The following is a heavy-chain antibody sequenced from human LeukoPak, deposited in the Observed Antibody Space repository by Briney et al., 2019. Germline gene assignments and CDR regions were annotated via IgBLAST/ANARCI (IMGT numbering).Heavy chain of an antibody. Sequence: SETLSLACTVSVASISTTNFDWAWIRQVPGKGLDWSATIYYTGSTYYNPSLKNRVSISIDTPKSQFSLKLSSVTAADSAVYYCARHYEIMTKGWFGPWGQGTLATVSS. D-gene: IGHD3-9*01. CDR2: IYYTGST. CDR1: VASISTTNFD. J-gene: IGHJ5*02. V-gene: IGHV4-39*01. CDR3: ARHYEIMTKGWFGP.